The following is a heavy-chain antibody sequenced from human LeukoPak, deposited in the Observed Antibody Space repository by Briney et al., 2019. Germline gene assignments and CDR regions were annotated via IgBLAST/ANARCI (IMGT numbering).Heavy chain of an antibody. D-gene: IGHD6-13*01. Sequence: SETLSLTCAVYGGSFSGYYWSWIRQPPGKGLEWIGEINHSGSTNYNPSLKSRVTISGDTSKSQFSLKLSSVTAADTAVYYCARGKGAAALGLRDYWGQGTLVTVSS. CDR2: INHSGST. V-gene: IGHV4-34*01. CDR3: ARGKGAAALGLRDY. J-gene: IGHJ4*02. CDR1: GGSFSGYY.